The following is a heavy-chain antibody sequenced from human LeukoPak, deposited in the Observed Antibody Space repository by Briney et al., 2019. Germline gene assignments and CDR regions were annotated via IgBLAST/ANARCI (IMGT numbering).Heavy chain of an antibody. CDR2: IRYDGSNK. V-gene: IGHV3-30*02. Sequence: GGSLRLSCTASGFTFSSYGMHWVRQAPGKGLEWVAFIRYDGSNKYYADSVKGRFTISRDNSKNTLYLQMNSLRAEDTAVYYCAKDQDSFGYMVRGFAVDYWGQGTLVTVSS. J-gene: IGHJ4*02. CDR1: GFTFSSYG. D-gene: IGHD3-10*01. CDR3: AKDQDSFGYMVRGFAVDY.